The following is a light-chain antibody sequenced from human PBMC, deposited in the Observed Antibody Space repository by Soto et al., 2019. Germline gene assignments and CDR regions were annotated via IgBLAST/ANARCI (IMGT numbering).Light chain of an antibody. CDR2: AAS. J-gene: IGKJ1*01. CDR3: RQYYSYPRT. CDR1: QGISSY. Sequence: AIRMTQSPSSLSASTGDRFTITWRASQGISSYLAWYQQKPGKAPKLLIYAASTLQSGVPSRFSGSGSGTDFTLTISCLQSEDFATYYCRQYYSYPRTFGQGTKVDI. V-gene: IGKV1-8*01.